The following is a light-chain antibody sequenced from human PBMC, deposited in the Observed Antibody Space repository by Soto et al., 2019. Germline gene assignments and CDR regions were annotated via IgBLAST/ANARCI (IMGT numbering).Light chain of an antibody. CDR1: QDIHSF. V-gene: IGKV1-33*01. J-gene: IGKJ4*01. CDR2: DAS. CDR3: QQYDSLPLT. Sequence: DIQMTQSPSSLSASVGDRVTIACQATQDIHSFLAWYQQKPGKAPKFLSFDASNLKSGVPSRFRGSESGTEFTFTINSLQPEEIATYFCQQYDSLPLTFGGGTKVEVK.